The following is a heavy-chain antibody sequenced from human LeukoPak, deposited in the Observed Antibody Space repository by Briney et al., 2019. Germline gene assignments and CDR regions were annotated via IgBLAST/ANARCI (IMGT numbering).Heavy chain of an antibody. CDR3: AMDAAVKDS. V-gene: IGHV3-74*01. CDR1: GFTSSSNW. Sequence: PGGSLRLSCAASGFTSSSNWMHWVRQAPGKGLVWVSHINRDGSTTYYADSVKGRFTISRDNAKNTLYLQMNSLRAEDTAVYYCAMDAAVKDSWGQGTLVTVSS. J-gene: IGHJ4*02. CDR2: INRDGSTT. D-gene: IGHD4-17*01.